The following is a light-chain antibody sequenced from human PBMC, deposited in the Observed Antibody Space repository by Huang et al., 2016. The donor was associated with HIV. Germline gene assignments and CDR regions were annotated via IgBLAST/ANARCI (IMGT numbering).Light chain of an antibody. Sequence: DIVMTQSPLSLSVTPGEPASISCRSRQSLLQSNGYNYLDWNLQKPGQSPQLLIYLGSNRASGVPDRFSGSGSGTDFTLKISRVEAEDVGVYYCMQALQTPRAFGGGTKVEIK. CDR3: MQALQTPRA. CDR1: QSLLQSNGYNY. V-gene: IGKV2-28*01. J-gene: IGKJ4*01. CDR2: LGS.